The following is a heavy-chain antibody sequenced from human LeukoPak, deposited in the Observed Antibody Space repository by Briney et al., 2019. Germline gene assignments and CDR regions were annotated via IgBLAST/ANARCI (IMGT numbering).Heavy chain of an antibody. D-gene: IGHD6-19*01. CDR3: AKCDASGWYWENYFDY. CDR1: GFTFNNNA. J-gene: IGHJ4*02. Sequence: PGGSLRLSCAASGFTFNNNAMRWVRQAPGKGLEWVSTVSGSGDNTYYTDSVRGRFTISRDIYKNTVYLQMSSLRAEDTAVYYCAKCDASGWYWENYFDYWGQGILVTVSS. V-gene: IGHV3-23*01. CDR2: VSGSGDNT.